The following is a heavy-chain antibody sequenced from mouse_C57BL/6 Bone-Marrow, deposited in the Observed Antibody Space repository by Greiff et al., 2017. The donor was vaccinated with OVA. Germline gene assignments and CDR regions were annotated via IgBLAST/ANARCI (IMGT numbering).Heavy chain of an antibody. J-gene: IGHJ3*01. Sequence: DVMLVESGGGLVQPKGSLKLSCAASGFTFNTYAMHWVRQAPGKGLEWVARIRSKSSNYATYYADSVKDRFTISRDDSQSMLYLQMNNLKTEDTAMYYCVREGDGNSSAWFAYWGQGTLVTVSA. CDR1: GFTFNTYA. CDR2: IRSKSSNYAT. D-gene: IGHD2-1*01. CDR3: VREGDGNSSAWFAY. V-gene: IGHV10-3*01.